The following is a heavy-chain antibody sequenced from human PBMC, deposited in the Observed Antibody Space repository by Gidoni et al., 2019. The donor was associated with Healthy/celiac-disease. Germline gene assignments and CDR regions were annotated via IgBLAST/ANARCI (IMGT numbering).Heavy chain of an antibody. CDR1: GGTISSGDYY. CDR2: IYYSGST. D-gene: IGHD2-21*01. CDR3: ARYSHQPTGFDY. Sequence: QVQLQESRPGLVKPSQTLSLTCTVSGGTISSGDYYCSWIRQPPGKGLEWIGYIYYSGSTYYNPSLKSRVTISVDTSKNQFSLKLSSVTAADTAVYYCARYSHQPTGFDYWGQGTLVTVSS. J-gene: IGHJ4*02. V-gene: IGHV4-30-4*01.